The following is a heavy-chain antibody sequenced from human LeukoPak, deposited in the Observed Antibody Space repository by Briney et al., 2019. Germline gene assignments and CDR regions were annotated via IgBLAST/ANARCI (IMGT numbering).Heavy chain of an antibody. CDR1: GGSFSGYY. CDR2: INHSGST. CDR3: ARGGGYSSSSFDY. D-gene: IGHD6-6*01. Sequence: SETLSLTCAVYGGSFSGYYWSWIRQPPGKGLEWIGEINHSGSTNYNPSLKSRVTISVDTSKNQFSLKLSSVPAADTAVYYCARGGGYSSSSFDYWGQGTLVTVSS. V-gene: IGHV4-34*01. J-gene: IGHJ4*02.